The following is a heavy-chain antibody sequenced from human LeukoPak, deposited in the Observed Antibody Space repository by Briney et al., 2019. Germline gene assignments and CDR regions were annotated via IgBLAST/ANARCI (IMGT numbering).Heavy chain of an antibody. D-gene: IGHD5-18*01. CDR3: ASSRGYSYGYSY. Sequence: PSETLSLTCTVSGGSISSYYWTWIGQPPGKGLEYIGYVYYSGSTNYYPSLKSRVTISLDTSKNQFSLKLSSVTTADTAVYYCASSRGYSYGYSYWGQGTLVTVSS. J-gene: IGHJ4*02. CDR1: GGSISSYY. V-gene: IGHV4-59*01. CDR2: VYYSGST.